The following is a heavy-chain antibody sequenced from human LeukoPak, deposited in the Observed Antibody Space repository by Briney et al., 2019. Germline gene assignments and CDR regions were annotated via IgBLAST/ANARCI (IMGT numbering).Heavy chain of an antibody. Sequence: SETLSLTCTVSGGSISSYYWSWIRQPAGKGLEWIARIYTSGSTNYNPSLKSRVTMSVDTSKNQFSLKLSSVTAADTAVYYCARDRAIVVVVAATDYYGMDVWGQGTTVTVSS. CDR3: ARDRAIVVVVAATDYYGMDV. J-gene: IGHJ6*02. V-gene: IGHV4-4*07. CDR1: GGSISSYY. CDR2: IYTSGST. D-gene: IGHD2-15*01.